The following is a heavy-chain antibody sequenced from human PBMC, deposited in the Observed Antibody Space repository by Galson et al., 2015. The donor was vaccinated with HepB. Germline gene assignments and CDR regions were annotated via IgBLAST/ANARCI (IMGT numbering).Heavy chain of an antibody. CDR3: ASWRGYSGYDAGY. CDR1: GYSFTSYA. CDR2: IHTQTGNP. Sequence: VSCKASGYSFTSYAMTWVRQAPGQGLEWMGWIHTQTGNPTYAQGFTGRFVFSVDTSVSTAYLQISSLKAEDTAVYYCASWRGYSGYDAGYWGQGTLVTVSS. V-gene: IGHV7-4-1*02. D-gene: IGHD5-12*01. J-gene: IGHJ4*02.